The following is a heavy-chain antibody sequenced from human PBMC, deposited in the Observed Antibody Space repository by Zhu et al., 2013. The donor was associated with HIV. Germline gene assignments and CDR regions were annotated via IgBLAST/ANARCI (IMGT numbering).Heavy chain of an antibody. CDR3: VRGEYYYGSGTPFDY. Sequence: QVQLVQSGAEVKKPGASVKVSCKASGYTFSDYDITWVRQASGQGLEWMGWMNPDNGNTAYAQKFQGRITMTRKASITTAYMELSSLRSGDTAVYYCVRGEYYYGSGTPFDYWGQGTLVTVSS. CDR1: GYTFSDYD. D-gene: IGHD3-10*01. J-gene: IGHJ4*02. CDR2: MNPDNGNT. V-gene: IGHV1-8*01.